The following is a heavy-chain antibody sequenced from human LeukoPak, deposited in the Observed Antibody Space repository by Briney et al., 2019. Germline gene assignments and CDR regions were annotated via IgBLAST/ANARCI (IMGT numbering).Heavy chain of an antibody. D-gene: IGHD1-26*01. Sequence: PGGSLRLSCAASVFTFSSYAMHWVRQAPGKGLEGVAVISYDGSNKYYADSVKGRFTISRDNSKNTLYLQMKSLRAEDTAVYYCARRDGGSYTDPFDYWGQGTLVTVSS. V-gene: IGHV3-30-3*01. CDR1: VFTFSSYA. J-gene: IGHJ4*02. CDR3: ARRDGGSYTDPFDY. CDR2: ISYDGSNK.